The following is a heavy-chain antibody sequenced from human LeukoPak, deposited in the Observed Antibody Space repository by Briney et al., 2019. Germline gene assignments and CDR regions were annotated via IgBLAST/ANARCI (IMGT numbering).Heavy chain of an antibody. V-gene: IGHV1-2*02. Sequence: ASVKVSCKASGYTFTGYYMHWVRQAPGQGLEWMGWINPNSGGTNYAQKFQGRVTMTTDTSTSTAYMELRSLRSDDTAVYYCARESYVEYSSSPYYFDYWGQGTLVTVSS. D-gene: IGHD6-6*01. CDR3: ARESYVEYSSSPYYFDY. J-gene: IGHJ4*02. CDR2: INPNSGGT. CDR1: GYTFTGYY.